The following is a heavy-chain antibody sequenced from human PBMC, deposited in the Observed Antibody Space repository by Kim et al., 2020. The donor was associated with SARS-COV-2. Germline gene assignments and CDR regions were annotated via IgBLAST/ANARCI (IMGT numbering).Heavy chain of an antibody. CDR2: ISGSGDST. Sequence: GGSLRLSCKGSGFTFSSSAMSWVRQAPGKGLEWVSVISGSGDSTYYADSVKGRFTISRDNSKNTLYLQMNTLTAEDTAVYYCAKDRLDIRLLFEYWGQGTLVTVSS. CDR3: AKDRLDIRLLFEY. CDR1: GFTFSSSA. D-gene: IGHD1-26*01. J-gene: IGHJ4*02. V-gene: IGHV3-23*01.